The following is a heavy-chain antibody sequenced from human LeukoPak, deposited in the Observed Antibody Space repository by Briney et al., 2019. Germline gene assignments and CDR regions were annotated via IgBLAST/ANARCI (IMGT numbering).Heavy chain of an antibody. CDR3: PRCSQNYYDSSGYDY. V-gene: IGHV3-7*01. Sequence: GGSLRLSCAASGFTFSSYWMSWVRQAPGKGLEWVANIKQDGSEKYYVDSVKGRFTISRDNAKNSLYLQMNSLRAEDTAVYYCPRCSQNYYDSSGYDYWGQGTLVTVSS. J-gene: IGHJ4*02. CDR2: IKQDGSEK. CDR1: GFTFSSYW. D-gene: IGHD3-22*01.